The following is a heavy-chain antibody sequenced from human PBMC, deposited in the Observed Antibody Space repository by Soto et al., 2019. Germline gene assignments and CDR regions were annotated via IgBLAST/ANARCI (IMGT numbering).Heavy chain of an antibody. CDR3: ARDGIRGYSSGWYRGGHFDY. CDR2: ISYDGSNK. V-gene: IGHV3-30-3*01. Sequence: QVQLVESGGGVVQPGRSLRLSCAASGFTFSSYAMHWVRQAPGKGLEWVAVISYDGSNKYYADSVKGRFTISRDNSQNTQYLQVSSLRAADTAVYYCARDGIRGYSSGWYRGGHFDYWGQGTLVTVSS. D-gene: IGHD6-19*01. CDR1: GFTFSSYA. J-gene: IGHJ4*02.